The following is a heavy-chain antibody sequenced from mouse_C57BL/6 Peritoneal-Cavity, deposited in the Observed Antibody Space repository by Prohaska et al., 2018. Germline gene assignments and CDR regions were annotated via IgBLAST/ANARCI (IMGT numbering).Heavy chain of an antibody. D-gene: IGHD2-3*01. V-gene: IGHV1-85*01. CDR3: ARQRLGYDGYPFDV. CDR2: IYPRDGST. CDR1: GYTFTSYD. Sequence: QVQLQQSGPELVKPGASVKLSCKASGYTFTSYDINWVKQRPGQGLEWIGWIYPRDGSTKYNEKFKGKATWTVDTSSSTAYMERHSLTSEDSAVYFCARQRLGYDGYPFDVWGTGTTVTVSS. J-gene: IGHJ1*03.